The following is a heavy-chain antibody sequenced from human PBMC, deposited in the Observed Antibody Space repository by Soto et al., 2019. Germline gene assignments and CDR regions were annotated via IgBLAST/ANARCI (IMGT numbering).Heavy chain of an antibody. D-gene: IGHD4-4*01. CDR2: INAGNGNT. Sequence: GASVKVSCKASGYTFTSYAMHWVRQAPGQRLEWMGWINAGNGNTKYSQKFQGRVTITRDTSASTAYMELSSLRSEDTAVYYCASSHSNYALIDYYYYGMDVWGQGTTVTVSS. J-gene: IGHJ6*02. V-gene: IGHV1-3*01. CDR1: GYTFTSYA. CDR3: ASSHSNYALIDYYYYGMDV.